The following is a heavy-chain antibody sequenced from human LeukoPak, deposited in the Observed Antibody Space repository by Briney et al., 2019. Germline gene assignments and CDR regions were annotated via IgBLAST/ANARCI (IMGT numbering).Heavy chain of an antibody. CDR2: IKQGGSEK. D-gene: IGHD2-2*01. J-gene: IGHJ3*02. CDR1: GFTFSSYW. V-gene: IGHV3-7*01. Sequence: PGGSLRLSCAASGFTFSSYWMSWVRQAPGKGLEWVANIKQGGSEKYYVDSVKGRFTISRDNAKNSLYLQMNSLRAEDTAVYYCARGLGYCSSTSCQGDAFDIWGQGTMVTVSS. CDR3: ARGLGYCSSTSCQGDAFDI.